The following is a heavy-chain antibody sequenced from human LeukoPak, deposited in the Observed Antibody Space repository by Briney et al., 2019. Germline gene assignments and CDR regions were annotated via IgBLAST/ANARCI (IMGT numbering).Heavy chain of an antibody. Sequence: GGSLRLSCAASGFIFSKDEMNWVRQSPGKGLEWVAYISSNGNGIYYAVSVKGRFAISRDTAKNSLYLQMNSLRDEDTAVYYCAREHPYYYDSSGTALTAEIKYYFDYWGQGTLVTVSS. CDR1: GFIFSKDE. CDR2: ISSNGNGI. J-gene: IGHJ4*02. V-gene: IGHV3-48*03. CDR3: AREHPYYYDSSGTALTAEIKYYFDY. D-gene: IGHD3-22*01.